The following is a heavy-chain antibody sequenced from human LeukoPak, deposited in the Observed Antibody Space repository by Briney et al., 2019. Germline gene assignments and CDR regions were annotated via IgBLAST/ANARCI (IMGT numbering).Heavy chain of an antibody. CDR2: INQDGTDK. Sequence: GGSLRLSCAVSGFTFSTFWMTWVRQAPGKGLEWVATINQDGTDKLYVDSLKGRFTISRDNAKNSLFLQMDSLRADDTAMYYCARGGNYFVYWGQGTLVTVSS. V-gene: IGHV3-7*04. D-gene: IGHD1-26*01. CDR3: ARGGNYFVY. CDR1: GFTFSTFW. J-gene: IGHJ4*02.